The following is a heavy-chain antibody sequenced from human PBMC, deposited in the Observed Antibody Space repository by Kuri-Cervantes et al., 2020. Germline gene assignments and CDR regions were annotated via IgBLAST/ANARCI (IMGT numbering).Heavy chain of an antibody. Sequence: GSLRLSCTVSGGSISSYYWNWIRQPAGKGLEWIGRIYTSGSTNYDPSLKSRVTMSVDTSKNQFSLKLSSVTAADTAVYYCARDSGSSWWGTFDPWGQGTLVTVSS. V-gene: IGHV4-4*07. D-gene: IGHD6-13*01. J-gene: IGHJ5*02. CDR3: ARDSGSSWWGTFDP. CDR2: IYTSGST. CDR1: GGSISSYY.